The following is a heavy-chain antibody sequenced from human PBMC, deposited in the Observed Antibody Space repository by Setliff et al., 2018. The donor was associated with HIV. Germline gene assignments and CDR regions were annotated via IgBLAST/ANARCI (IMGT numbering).Heavy chain of an antibody. V-gene: IGHV4-39*01. CDR1: GASISSSSHH. J-gene: IGHJ6*03. D-gene: IGHD1-26*01. Sequence: SETLSLTCTVSGASISSSSHHWAWIRQPPGKRLEYIGNIYYTGSTHHNPSLESRVATSVDTSKNQFSLKLSSVTAADTAVYYCARIVRWELVATSTFFYYYMDVWGKGTTVTVSS. CDR2: IYYTGST. CDR3: ARIVRWELVATSTFFYYYMDV.